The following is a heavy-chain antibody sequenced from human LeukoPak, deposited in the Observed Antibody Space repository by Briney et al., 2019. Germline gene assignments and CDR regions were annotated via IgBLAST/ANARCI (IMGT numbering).Heavy chain of an antibody. V-gene: IGHV3-30-3*01. CDR2: ISYDGSSK. CDR1: GFTFSNYA. Sequence: SGGSLRLSCAASGFTFSNYAILWVRQAPGKGLEWVAVISYDGSSKNFADSVKGRFTISRDNSKNTLYLQMNSLRVEDTAVYYCARPPHPKTNGWYYFFGMDVWGQGTTVTVSS. J-gene: IGHJ6*02. CDR3: ARPPHPKTNGWYYFFGMDV. D-gene: IGHD6-19*01.